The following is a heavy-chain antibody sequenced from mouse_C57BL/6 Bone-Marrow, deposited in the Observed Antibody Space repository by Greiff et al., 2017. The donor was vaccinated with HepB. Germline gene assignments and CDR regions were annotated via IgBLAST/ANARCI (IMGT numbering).Heavy chain of an antibody. Sequence: EVQGVESGGDLVKPGGSLKLSCAASGFTFSSYGMSWVRQTPDKRLEWVATISSGGSYTYYPDSVKGRFTISRDNAKNTLYLQMSSLKSEDTAMYYCERQNYYGSSSGYFDYWGQGTTLTVSS. CDR3: ERQNYYGSSSGYFDY. V-gene: IGHV5-6*01. J-gene: IGHJ2*01. CDR2: ISSGGSYT. D-gene: IGHD1-1*01. CDR1: GFTFSSYG.